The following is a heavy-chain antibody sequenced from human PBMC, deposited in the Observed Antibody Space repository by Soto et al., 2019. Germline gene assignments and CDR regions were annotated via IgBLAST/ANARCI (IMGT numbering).Heavy chain of an antibody. D-gene: IGHD1-7*01. CDR3: ARKLELRGSYYYYYDMDV. J-gene: IGHJ6*02. V-gene: IGHV1-2*02. CDR2: INPNSGGT. CDR1: GYTFTDYY. Sequence: ASVQVSCKASGYTFTDYYMNWVRQAPGQGLEWMGWINPNSGGTNYAQKFQGRVTMTRDTSISTVYMELSRLRSDDTAVYYCARKLELRGSYYYYYDMDVWGQGTTVTV.